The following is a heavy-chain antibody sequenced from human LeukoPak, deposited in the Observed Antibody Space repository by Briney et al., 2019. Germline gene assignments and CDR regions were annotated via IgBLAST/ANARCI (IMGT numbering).Heavy chain of an antibody. Sequence: PSETLSLTCAVSGGSISSNSYYWGWIRQPPGKGLEWIGSIYYSGSTYYNPSLKSRVTISVDKSKNQFSLKLSSVTAADTAVYYCSGSYIYYYYYYMDVWGKGTTVTISS. J-gene: IGHJ6*03. CDR2: IYYSGST. CDR1: GGSISSNSYY. V-gene: IGHV4-39*03. D-gene: IGHD1-26*01. CDR3: SGSYIYYYYYYMDV.